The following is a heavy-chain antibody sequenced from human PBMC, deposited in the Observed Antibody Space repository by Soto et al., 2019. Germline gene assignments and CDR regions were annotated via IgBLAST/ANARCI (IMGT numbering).Heavy chain of an antibody. D-gene: IGHD6-19*01. V-gene: IGHV2-26*01. CDR3: ARRHLAVAVSPWFDP. CDR2: IDSSGEK. Sequence: QVTLKESGPVLVKPTETLTLRCTVSGLSITDSEMGVSWIRQPPGQPLEWLAHIDSSGEKSYRTFLKSRLAISKDTSKSQIVLPMTNMDPADTATYSCARRHLAVAVSPWFDPWGQGIPVTVSS. CDR1: GLSITDSEMG. J-gene: IGHJ5*02.